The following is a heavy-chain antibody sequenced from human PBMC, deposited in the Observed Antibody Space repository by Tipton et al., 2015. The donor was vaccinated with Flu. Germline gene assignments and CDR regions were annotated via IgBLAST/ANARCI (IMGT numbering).Heavy chain of an antibody. CDR1: GGSISSSSYY. D-gene: IGHD2-15*01. V-gene: IGHV4-39*07. CDR2: IYYSGST. CDR3: AEGYCSGGSCYLSY. Sequence: LRLSCTVSGGSISSSSYYWGWIRQPPGKGLEWIGSIYYSGSTNYNPSLKSRVTISVDTSKNQFSLKLSSVTAADTAVYYCAEGYCSGGSCYLSYWGQGTLVTVSS. J-gene: IGHJ4*02.